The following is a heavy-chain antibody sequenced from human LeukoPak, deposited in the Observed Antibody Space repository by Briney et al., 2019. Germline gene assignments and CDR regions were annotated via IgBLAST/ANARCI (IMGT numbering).Heavy chain of an antibody. D-gene: IGHD3-22*01. CDR2: IYTGDVT. CDR1: GFRVSSNH. Sequence: PGGSLRLSCAVSGFRVSSNHMTWVRQAPGKGLEWVSLIYTGDVTYYADSVKGRFTISTDNSKNILYLQMDSLTAEDTALYYCAGERDYDTYIDYWGQGTLVTVSS. CDR3: AGERDYDTYIDY. V-gene: IGHV3-53*01. J-gene: IGHJ4*02.